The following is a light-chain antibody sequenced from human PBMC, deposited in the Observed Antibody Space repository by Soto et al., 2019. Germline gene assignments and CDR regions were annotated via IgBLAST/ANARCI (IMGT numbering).Light chain of an antibody. CDR2: GAS. CDR3: QQYGSSRP. Sequence: EIVLTQSPGTLSLSPGERATLSCRASQSVSSSYLAWYQQKPGQAPRLLIYGASSGATGIPDRFSGSGSGTDFTLTISRLEPEDFAVYYCQQYGSSRPFGGGTKVEIK. V-gene: IGKV3-20*01. J-gene: IGKJ4*01. CDR1: QSVSSSY.